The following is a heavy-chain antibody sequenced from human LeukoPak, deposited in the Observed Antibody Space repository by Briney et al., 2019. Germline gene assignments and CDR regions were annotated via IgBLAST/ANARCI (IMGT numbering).Heavy chain of an antibody. Sequence: PGGSLRLSCAASGFTVSSYSMNWVRQAPGKVLEWVSSISSSSSYIYYADSVKGRFTISRDNAKNSLYLQMNSLRAEDTAVYYCARVGGRLGSYYFDYWGQGTLVTVSS. CDR1: GFTVSSYS. D-gene: IGHD1-26*01. J-gene: IGHJ4*02. CDR3: ARVGGRLGSYYFDY. CDR2: ISSSSSYI. V-gene: IGHV3-21*01.